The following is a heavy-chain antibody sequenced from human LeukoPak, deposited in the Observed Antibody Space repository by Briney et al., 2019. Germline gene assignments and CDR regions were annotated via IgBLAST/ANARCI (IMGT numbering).Heavy chain of an antibody. CDR2: IYYTGGA. V-gene: IGHV4-59*01. Sequence: SQTLSLTCTVSGVSIITNYWSWLRQSPGKGLEWVGNIYYTGGATYNPPLQTPVTISLDTSKNQFSLTLNSVTAADTAIHYCAREGSVSTGRWKNYCHFMDVWGKGTTVIVSS. CDR3: AREGSVSTGRWKNYCHFMDV. D-gene: IGHD2-8*02. J-gene: IGHJ6*03. CDR1: GVSIITNY.